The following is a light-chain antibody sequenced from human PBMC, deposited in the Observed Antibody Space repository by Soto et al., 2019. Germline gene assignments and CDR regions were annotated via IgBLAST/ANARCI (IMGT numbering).Light chain of an antibody. CDR3: SSYTSSDTYV. Sequence: ALTQPPSVSGSPGQSVTISCTGTSSDVGSYNRVSWYQQPPGTAPKLMIYEVTNRPSGVPDRFSGSKSGNTASLTISGLQAEDEADYYCSSYTSSDTYVFGTGTKVTVL. CDR2: EVT. V-gene: IGLV2-18*02. CDR1: SSDVGSYNR. J-gene: IGLJ1*01.